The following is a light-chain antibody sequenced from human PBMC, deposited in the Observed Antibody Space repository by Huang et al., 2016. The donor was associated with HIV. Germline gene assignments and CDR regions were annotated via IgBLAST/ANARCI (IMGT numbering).Light chain of an antibody. CDR2: KAS. Sequence: DIQMTQSPSTLSASVGDRFTITCRASQSISSWLAWYQQKPWKAPKLLSYKASSLESGVPSRCSGSGSGTEFTLTISSLRPDEFVTYYCQQYNSYSVTFGQGTKVEIK. CDR1: QSISSW. CDR3: QQYNSYSVT. J-gene: IGKJ1*01. V-gene: IGKV1-5*03.